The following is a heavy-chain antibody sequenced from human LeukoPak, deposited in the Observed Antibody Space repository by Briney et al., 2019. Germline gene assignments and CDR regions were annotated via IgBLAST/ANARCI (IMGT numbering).Heavy chain of an antibody. CDR1: DGSISNFY. V-gene: IGHV4-59*08. D-gene: IGHD5-12*01. Sequence: SEPLSLTCTVSDGSISNFYWSWIRQPPVKGLEWIGYGYHSGTTKYNPSLKSRGFISVDTSKNQFSLRLRSATAADTAIYFCARLRSRDGYNYDAFDIWGQGIMVTVSS. CDR2: GYHSGTT. J-gene: IGHJ3*02. CDR3: ARLRSRDGYNYDAFDI.